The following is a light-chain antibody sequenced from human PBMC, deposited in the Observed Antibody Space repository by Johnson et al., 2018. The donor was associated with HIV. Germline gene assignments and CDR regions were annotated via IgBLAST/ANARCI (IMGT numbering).Light chain of an antibody. J-gene: IGLJ1*01. CDR1: SSNIGNNY. Sequence: QSVLTQPPSVSAALGQKVTISCSGSSSNIGNNYFSWYQQVPGTAPQLFFYDNYKRPSGIPDRLSRSNSGTSPTLGISGLQSGDEADYYCGTWDDRLVFFVFASETKVTVL. V-gene: IGLV1-51*01. CDR2: DNY. CDR3: GTWDDRLVFFV.